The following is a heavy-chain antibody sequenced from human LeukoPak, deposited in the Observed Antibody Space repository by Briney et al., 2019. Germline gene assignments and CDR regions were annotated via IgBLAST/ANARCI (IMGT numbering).Heavy chain of an antibody. J-gene: IGHJ6*03. D-gene: IGHD3-10*01. CDR1: GFTFSSYN. CDR2: ITSSSTYI. Sequence: GGSLRLSCAASGFTFSSYNMNWVRQAPGKGPEWVSSITSSSTYIYYADSVKGRFTISRDNAKNSLYLQMNSLRAEDTAVYYCARGEYGSGSSHPYYYYMDVWGKGTTVTISS. V-gene: IGHV3-21*04. CDR3: ARGEYGSGSSHPYYYYMDV.